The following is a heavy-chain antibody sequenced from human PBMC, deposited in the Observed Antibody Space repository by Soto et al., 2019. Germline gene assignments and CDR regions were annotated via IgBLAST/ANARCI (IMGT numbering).Heavy chain of an antibody. CDR2: VYYSGGT. J-gene: IGHJ3*02. CDR1: GGSLTDHY. V-gene: IGHV4-59*11. CDR3: ARGNDWKSSTFDI. Sequence: QVQLQESGPGLVKPSETLSLTCTVAGGSLTDHYWNWFRQSPGKGLHWIGYVYYSGGTNYNPSLKSLVTMSVDTSKNQFSMNLRSVTAADTAVYYCARGNDWKSSTFDIWGQGTMVSVS. D-gene: IGHD2-21*01.